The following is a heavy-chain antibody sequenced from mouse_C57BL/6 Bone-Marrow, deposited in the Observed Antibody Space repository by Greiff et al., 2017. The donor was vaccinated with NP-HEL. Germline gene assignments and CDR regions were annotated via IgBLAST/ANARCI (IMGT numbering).Heavy chain of an antibody. D-gene: IGHD3-3*01. J-gene: IGHJ4*01. CDR2: ISSGGSYT. CDR3: ARHGWAPYAMDY. V-gene: IGHV5-6*02. Sequence: DVMLVESGGDLVKPGGSLKLSCAASGFTFSSYGMSWVRQTPDKRLEWVATISSGGSYTYYPDSVKGRFTISRDNAKNTLDLQMSSLKSEDTAMYYCARHGWAPYAMDYWGQGTSVTVSS. CDR1: GFTFSSYG.